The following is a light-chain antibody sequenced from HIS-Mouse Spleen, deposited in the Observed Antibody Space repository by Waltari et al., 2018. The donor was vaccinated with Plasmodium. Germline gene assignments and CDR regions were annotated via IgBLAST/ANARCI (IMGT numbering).Light chain of an antibody. CDR2: EGS. Sequence: ISCTGTSSDVGSYNLVSWYQQHPGKAPKLMIYEGSKRPSGVSNRFSGSKSGNTASLTISGLQAEDEADYYCCSYAGSRMVFGGGTKLTVL. J-gene: IGLJ2*01. V-gene: IGLV2-23*01. CDR3: CSYAGSRMV. CDR1: SSDVGSYNL.